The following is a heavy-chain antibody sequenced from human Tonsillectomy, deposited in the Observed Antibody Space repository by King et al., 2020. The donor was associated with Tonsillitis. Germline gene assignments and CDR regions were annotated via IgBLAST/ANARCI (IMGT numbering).Heavy chain of an antibody. V-gene: IGHV4-59*08. Sequence: QLQESGPRLVKPSETLSLTCTVSGGSISSYYWSWIRQPPGKGLEWIGFIYHSGSTNYNPSLKSRVTMSVDKSKNHFSLRLSSVTAADSAVYYCARPYSSSFWFFDLWGRGTLVTVSS. D-gene: IGHD6-6*01. CDR1: GGSISSYY. CDR3: ARPYSSSFWFFDL. J-gene: IGHJ2*01. CDR2: IYHSGST.